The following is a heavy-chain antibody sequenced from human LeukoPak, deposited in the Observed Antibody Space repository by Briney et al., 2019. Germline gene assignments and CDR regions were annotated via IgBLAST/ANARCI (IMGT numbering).Heavy chain of an antibody. D-gene: IGHD3-9*01. CDR1: GFTVGSNY. CDR3: ARGHNFGRLHPFDY. J-gene: IGHJ4*02. CDR2: IYSGGST. Sequence: GGSLRLSCAASGFTVGSNYMSWVRQAPGKGLEWVSVIYSGGSTYYADSVKGRFTISRDNSKNTLYLQMNSLRAEDTAVYYCARGHNFGRLHPFDYWGQGTLVTVSS. V-gene: IGHV3-66*01.